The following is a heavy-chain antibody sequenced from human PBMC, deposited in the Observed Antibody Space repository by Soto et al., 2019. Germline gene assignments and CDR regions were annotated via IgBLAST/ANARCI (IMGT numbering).Heavy chain of an antibody. CDR3: AKDPDTVTSPGMDV. CDR1: GFTFSSYA. V-gene: IGHV3-23*01. J-gene: IGHJ6*02. Sequence: GGSLRLSCAASGFTFSSYAMSWVRQAPGKGLEWVSAISGSGGSTYYADSVRGRFTISRDNSKNTLYLQMNSLRAEDTAVYYCAKDPDTVTSPGMDVWGQGTTVTVSS. CDR2: ISGSGGST. D-gene: IGHD4-17*01.